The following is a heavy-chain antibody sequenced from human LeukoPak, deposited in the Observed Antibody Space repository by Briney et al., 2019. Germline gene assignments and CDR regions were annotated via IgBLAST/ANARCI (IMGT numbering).Heavy chain of an antibody. Sequence: PSETLSLTCTVSGGSISSYSWSWVRQSAGKGLEWVGHMYTGGITNYNPSLKSRVTMSVDTSKKQFSLKLSSVTAADTAVYYCASRDANTAAGFDIRGQGTMLTVSS. V-gene: IGHV4-4*07. CDR3: ASRDANTAAGFDI. CDR2: MYTGGIT. D-gene: IGHD6-13*01. J-gene: IGHJ3*02. CDR1: GGSISSYS.